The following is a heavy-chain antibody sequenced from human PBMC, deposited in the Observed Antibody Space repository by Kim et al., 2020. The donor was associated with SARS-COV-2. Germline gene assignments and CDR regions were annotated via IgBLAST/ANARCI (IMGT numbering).Heavy chain of an antibody. D-gene: IGHD3-22*01. CDR2: IYYSGSP. J-gene: IGHJ5*01. CDR3: AYDSSSYGWFDS. Sequence: SETLSLTCTISGGSISKYYWSWIRQTPGRGLEWIGYIYYSGSPNYNPSLKSRVTISIDTSKNQFSLKVSSVTAADTAVYFCAYDSSSYGWFDSWGQGTLVIVSS. V-gene: IGHV4-59*13. CDR1: GGSISKYY.